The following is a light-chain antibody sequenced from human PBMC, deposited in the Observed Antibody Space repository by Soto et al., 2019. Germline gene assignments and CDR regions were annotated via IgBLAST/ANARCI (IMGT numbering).Light chain of an antibody. J-gene: IGKJ1*01. CDR1: QSVSSDY. CDR3: QQYGSSPWT. Sequence: EIVLTQSPGTLSLSPGERAALSCRASQSVSSDYLAWYRQKPGQAPRLLIYSASTRATGIPNRFSGSGSGTDVTLTINSLEPEDFAVYYCQQYGSSPWTFGQGTKVEVK. V-gene: IGKV3-20*01. CDR2: SAS.